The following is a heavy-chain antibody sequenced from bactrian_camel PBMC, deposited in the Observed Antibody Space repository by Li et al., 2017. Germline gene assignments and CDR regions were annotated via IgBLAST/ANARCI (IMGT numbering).Heavy chain of an antibody. CDR2: IDSDGNT. Sequence: QLVESGGGSVQAGGSLRLSCVASGSISNRYMGWFRQAPGKEREAVAVIDSDGNTNYADSVKGRFTVSQDNAKTTVYLQMDNLKPEDAAMYFCAAGLKVLPRVTIPTHGYCSSVTYWGQGTQVTVS. J-gene: IGHJ4*01. D-gene: IGHD3*01. CDR1: GSISNRY. V-gene: IGHV3S53*01. CDR3: AAGLKVLPRVTIPTHGYCSSVTY.